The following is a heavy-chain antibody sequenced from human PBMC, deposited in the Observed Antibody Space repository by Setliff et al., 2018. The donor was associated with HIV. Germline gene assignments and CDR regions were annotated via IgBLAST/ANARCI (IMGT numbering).Heavy chain of an antibody. CDR1: GDSFSRYA. D-gene: IGHD2-2*01. CDR3: ARETGYCSSITCVTYYYFMDV. CDR2: IIPILNIT. Sequence: GASVKVSCKASGDSFSRYAITWVRQAPGQGLEWMGRIIPILNITNYSQKFQGRVTLTTDESTSAVYMELSSLRSEDTAVYYCARETGYCSSITCVTYYYFMDVWGKGTTVTVSS. J-gene: IGHJ6*03. V-gene: IGHV1-69*04.